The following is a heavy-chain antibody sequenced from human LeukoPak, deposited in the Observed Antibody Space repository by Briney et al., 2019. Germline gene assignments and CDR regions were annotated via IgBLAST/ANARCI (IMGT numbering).Heavy chain of an antibody. CDR3: ARDADSSGWYEDVGWFDP. Sequence: PGGSLRLSCAASGFTFSSYWMSWVRQAPGKGLEWVANIRQDGTEKYYVDSVKGRFTISRDNAKNSLYLQMNSLRAEDTAVYYCARDADSSGWYEDVGWFDPWGQGTLVTVSS. V-gene: IGHV3-7*01. CDR2: IRQDGTEK. J-gene: IGHJ5*02. CDR1: GFTFSSYW. D-gene: IGHD6-19*01.